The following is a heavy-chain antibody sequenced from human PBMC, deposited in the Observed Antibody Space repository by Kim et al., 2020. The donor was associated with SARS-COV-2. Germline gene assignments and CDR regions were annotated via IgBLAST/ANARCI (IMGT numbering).Heavy chain of an antibody. J-gene: IGHJ4*02. V-gene: IGHV3-74*01. CDR3: ARGAWGYSYGPFEY. CDR2: MKSDGSTI. Sequence: GGSLRLSCTASGFTFSGYWMHWVRQAPGKGLMWVSRMKSDGSTISYAASVKGRFTISRDNAKNTLYLQMNSLSAEDTAVYYCARGAWGYSYGPFEYWGQGTLVTVSS. CDR1: GFTFSGYW. D-gene: IGHD5-18*01.